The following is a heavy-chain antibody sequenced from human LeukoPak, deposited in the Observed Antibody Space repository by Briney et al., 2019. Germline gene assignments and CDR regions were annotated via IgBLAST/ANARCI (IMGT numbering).Heavy chain of an antibody. D-gene: IGHD3-10*01. J-gene: IGHJ4*02. V-gene: IGHV1-46*01. CDR1: GYTFTSYY. CDR2: INPSGGST. CDR3: AREVVFREAFDY. Sequence: PGESLRISCKGSGYTFTSYYMHWVRQAPGQGLEWMGIINPSGGSTSYAQKFQGRVTMTRDTSTSTVYMELSSLRSEDTAVYYCAREVVFREAFDYWGQGTLVTVSS.